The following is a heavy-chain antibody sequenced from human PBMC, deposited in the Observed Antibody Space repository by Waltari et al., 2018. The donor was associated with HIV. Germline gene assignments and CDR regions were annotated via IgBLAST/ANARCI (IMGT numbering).Heavy chain of an antibody. CDR1: GDSLSSAFY. D-gene: IGHD3-22*01. CDR2: IYHTGNT. V-gene: IGHV4-38-2*02. Sequence: QVQVQESGPGLVQPSETLSLTCTVSGDSLSSAFYWGWLRQPPGKGLEWIGSIYHTGNTYYNPSLKSRVTISVDTSKNQFFLRLFSVTAADTAMYYCARSITMIEGVPNWFDPWGQGTLVTVSS. CDR3: ARSITMIEGVPNWFDP. J-gene: IGHJ5*02.